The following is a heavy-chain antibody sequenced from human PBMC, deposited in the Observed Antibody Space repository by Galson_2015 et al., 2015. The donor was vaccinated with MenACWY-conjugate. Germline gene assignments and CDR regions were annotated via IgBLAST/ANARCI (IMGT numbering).Heavy chain of an antibody. D-gene: IGHD3-10*01. V-gene: IGHV3-53*01. CDR2: IYSGGNT. J-gene: IGHJ4*02. CDR1: GLTVSSNY. Sequence: SLRLSCAASGLTVSSNYMSWVRQAPGKGLGWVSIIYSGGNTYYADSVKGRFTISRDNSKNTLYLQMNSLRAEDTAVYYCARERWVRGVFFDQWGQGTLVTVSS. CDR3: ARERWVRGVFFDQ.